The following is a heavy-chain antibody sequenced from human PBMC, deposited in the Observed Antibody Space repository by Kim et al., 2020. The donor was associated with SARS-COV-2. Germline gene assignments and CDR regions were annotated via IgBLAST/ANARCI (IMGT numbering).Heavy chain of an antibody. V-gene: IGHV4-34*01. CDR3: ARGFGVYDFWSGYLNWFDP. D-gene: IGHD3-3*01. J-gene: IGHJ5*02. Sequence: SRVTISVDTSKNQFSLKLSSVTAADTAVYYCARGFGVYDFWSGYLNWFDPWGQGTLVTVSS.